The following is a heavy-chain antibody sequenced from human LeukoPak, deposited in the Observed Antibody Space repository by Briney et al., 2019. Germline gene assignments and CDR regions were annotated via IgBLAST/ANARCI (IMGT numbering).Heavy chain of an antibody. CDR1: GFTFSSYG. V-gene: IGHV3-30*19. D-gene: IGHD5-18*01. CDR2: ITYDGSEM. J-gene: IGHJ5*02. Sequence: GGSLRLSCAASGFTFSSYGMYWVRQAPGKGLECVAFITYDGSEMYYADSVKGRFTISRDNSRDTLYLQVNSLRGDDTAIYYCARNRGYTYDYDSFGPWGQGTLVTVSS. CDR3: ARNRGYTYDYDSFGP.